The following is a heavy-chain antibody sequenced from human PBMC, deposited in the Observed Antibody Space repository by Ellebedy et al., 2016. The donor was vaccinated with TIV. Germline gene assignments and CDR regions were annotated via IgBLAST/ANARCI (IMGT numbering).Heavy chain of an antibody. Sequence: SETLSLTXTVSGGSISSYYWSWIRQPAGKGLEWIGRVYTSGSTNYNPSLKSRVTMSVDTSKNQFSLRLTSVTAADTAVYYCARDGSCPSCDSWGQGTLVTVSS. J-gene: IGHJ4*02. V-gene: IGHV4-4*07. D-gene: IGHD2-2*01. CDR2: VYTSGST. CDR1: GGSISSYY. CDR3: ARDGSCPSCDS.